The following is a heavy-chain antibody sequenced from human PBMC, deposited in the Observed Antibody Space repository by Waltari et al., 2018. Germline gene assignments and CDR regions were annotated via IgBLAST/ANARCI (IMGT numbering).Heavy chain of an antibody. D-gene: IGHD3-16*01. J-gene: IGHJ6*02. Sequence: EVQVVASGGGLAKPGGSLGLSCVVSGFRFNAACVGWVRQTPGKGLEWVGRIKSKTAGGTVDYATPVKGRFTISRDDSKNTVYLQMSSLNTDDTAVYYCTTGGGRNGMGVWGQGTTVTVSS. CDR1: GFRFNAAC. CDR3: TTGGGRNGMGV. CDR2: IKSKTAGGTV. V-gene: IGHV3-15*01.